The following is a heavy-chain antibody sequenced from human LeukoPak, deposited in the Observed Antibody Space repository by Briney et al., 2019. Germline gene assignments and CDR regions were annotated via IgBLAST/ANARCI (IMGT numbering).Heavy chain of an antibody. J-gene: IGHJ6*03. CDR1: GFTFSSYV. Sequence: GGSLRLSCAASGFTFSSYVMHWVRQAPGKGLEWVAIISYDGSNEYYADSVKGRFTISRDNSKNTLYLQMNSLRAEDTAVYYCARDRPQEVYYYYYMDVWGKGTTVTVSS. CDR3: ARDRPQEVYYYYYMDV. V-gene: IGHV3-30*04. CDR2: ISYDGSNE.